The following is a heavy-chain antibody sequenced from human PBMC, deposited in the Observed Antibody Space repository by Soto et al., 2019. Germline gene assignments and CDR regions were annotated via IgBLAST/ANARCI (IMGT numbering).Heavy chain of an antibody. D-gene: IGHD2-15*01. Sequence: QVQLVESGGGVVQPGGSLTLSCAASGFIFSNFGMHWVRQAPGKGLAWLAVISYDGNKRYYSDSVKGRFTISRDNSDNTLYLQMNTLKADDTAVYFCAKDRRIAYYYMDVWGRGSTVTVSS. V-gene: IGHV3-30*18. CDR2: ISYDGNKR. J-gene: IGHJ6*03. CDR1: GFIFSNFG. CDR3: AKDRRIAYYYMDV.